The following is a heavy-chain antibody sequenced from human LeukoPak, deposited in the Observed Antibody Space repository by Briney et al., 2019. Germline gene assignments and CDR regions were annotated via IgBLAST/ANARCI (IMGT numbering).Heavy chain of an antibody. CDR2: ISSSSDYT. CDR3: AREGSDGFEI. J-gene: IGHJ3*02. CDR1: GFTFSDYY. V-gene: IGHV3-11*06. Sequence: NTGGSLRLSCAASGFTFSDYYMSWTRQAPGKGLEWVSYISSSSDYTNYADSVKGRFTISRDNAKNSLYLQMNSLRAEDTAVYYCAREGSDGFEIWGQGTMVTVSS.